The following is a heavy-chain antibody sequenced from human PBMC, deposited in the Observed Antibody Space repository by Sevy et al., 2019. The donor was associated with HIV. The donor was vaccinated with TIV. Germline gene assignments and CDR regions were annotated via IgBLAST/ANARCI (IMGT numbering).Heavy chain of an antibody. CDR3: ARGGYDRHYYYYGMDV. J-gene: IGHJ6*02. CDR1: GYTFTGYY. CDR2: INPNSGGT. Sequence: ASVKVSCKASGYTFTGYYMHWVRQAPGQGLEWMGWINPNSGGTNYAQKFQGRVTMTRDTSISKAYMELSRLRSDDTAVYYCARGGYDRHYYYYGMDVWGQGTTVTVSS. D-gene: IGHD5-12*01. V-gene: IGHV1-2*02.